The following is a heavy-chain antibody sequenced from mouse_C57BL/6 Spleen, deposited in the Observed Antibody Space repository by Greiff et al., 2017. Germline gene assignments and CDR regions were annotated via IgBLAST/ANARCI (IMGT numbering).Heavy chain of an antibody. CDR2: IYPGDGDT. J-gene: IGHJ4*01. Sequence: QVQLQQSGPELVKPGASVKISCKASGYAFSSSWMNWVKQRPGKGLEWIGRIYPGDGDTNYNGKCKGKATLTTDKSSSTAYMQLSSLTAEDSSVSFCARSSMDYWGQGPSVPVSA. CDR3: ARSSMDY. CDR1: GYAFSSSW. V-gene: IGHV1-82*01.